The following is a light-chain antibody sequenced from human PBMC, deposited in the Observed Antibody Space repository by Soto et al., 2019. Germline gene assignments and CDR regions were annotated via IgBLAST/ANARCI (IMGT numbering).Light chain of an antibody. V-gene: IGKV1-6*01. CDR2: AAS. J-gene: IGKJ1*01. Sequence: AIQMTQSPSSLSASVGDRVTITCRASQDIRNDLGWYQQKPGKTPKLLIFAASSLQSGVPSRFSGSGSGTDFTLTISSRQHEDFATYYCLQDFNYPWTFGQGTKVEIE. CDR1: QDIRND. CDR3: LQDFNYPWT.